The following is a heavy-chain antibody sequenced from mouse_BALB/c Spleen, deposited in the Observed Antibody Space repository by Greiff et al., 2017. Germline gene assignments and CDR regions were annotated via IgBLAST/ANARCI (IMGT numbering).Heavy chain of an antibody. V-gene: IGHV14-4*02. Sequence: EVKLVESGAELVRSGASVKLSCTASGFNIKDYYMHWVKQRPEQGLEWIGWIDPENGDTEYAPKFQGKATMTADTSSNTAYLQLSSLTSEDTAVYYCARPLGSYFDYWGQGTTLTVSS. CDR1: GFNIKDYY. CDR2: IDPENGDT. D-gene: IGHD1-1*01. CDR3: ARPLGSYFDY. J-gene: IGHJ2*01.